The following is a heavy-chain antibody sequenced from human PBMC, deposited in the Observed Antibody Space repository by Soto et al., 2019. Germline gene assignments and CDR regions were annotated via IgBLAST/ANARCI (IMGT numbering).Heavy chain of an antibody. CDR3: ARAAFEGSYYYYGMDV. Sequence: GGSLRLSCAASGFTFSSYDMHWVRQATGKGLEWVSAIGTAGDTYYPGSVKGRFTISRENAKNSLYLQMNSLRAGDTAVYYCARAAFEGSYYYYGMDVWGQGTTVTVSS. V-gene: IGHV3-13*04. CDR1: GFTFSSYD. J-gene: IGHJ6*02. D-gene: IGHD3-10*01. CDR2: IGTAGDT.